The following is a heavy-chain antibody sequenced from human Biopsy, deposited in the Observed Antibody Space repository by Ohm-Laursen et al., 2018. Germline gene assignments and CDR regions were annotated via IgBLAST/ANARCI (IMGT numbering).Heavy chain of an antibody. CDR3: ATKLAGYFHH. V-gene: IGHV1-69*06. CDR1: EGTFSNYG. Sequence: ASVKVSCKAPEGTFSNYGVNWVRQAPGQGLEWLGGNIPILGTGNYAHQFQDRVTVVADTSTSTATMELRSLRSDDTAVYYCATKLAGYFHHWGQGTLVIVSS. J-gene: IGHJ1*01. CDR2: NIPILGTG.